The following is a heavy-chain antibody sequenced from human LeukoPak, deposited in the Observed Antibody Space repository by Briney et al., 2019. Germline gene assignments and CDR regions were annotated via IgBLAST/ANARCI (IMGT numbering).Heavy chain of an antibody. CDR1: GYTFTSYY. J-gene: IGHJ4*02. CDR3: ASGLITFGGVANLDY. CDR2: INPNSGGT. V-gene: IGHV1-2*02. D-gene: IGHD3-16*01. Sequence: ASVKVSCKASGYTFTSYYMHWVRQAPGQGLEWMGWINPNSGGTNYAQKFQGRVTMTRDTSISTAYMELSRLRSDDTAVYYCASGLITFGGVANLDYWGQGTLVTVSS.